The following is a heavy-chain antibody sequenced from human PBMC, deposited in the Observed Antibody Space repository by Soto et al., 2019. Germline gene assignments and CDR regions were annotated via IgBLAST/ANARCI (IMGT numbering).Heavy chain of an antibody. D-gene: IGHD1-26*01. V-gene: IGHV3-66*01. J-gene: IGHJ4*02. CDR2: IYSGNRT. Sequence: PGGSLRLSCAASGFTVTTIYMSWVRQAPGKGLEWVSFIYSGNRTYYVDSVRGRFTISRDKSKNTLYLQMNSLTSEDTAVYYCARDDSGFSGSHYIDYFNYWRQGALVTVSS. CDR1: GFTVTTIY. CDR3: ARDDSGFSGSHYIDYFNY.